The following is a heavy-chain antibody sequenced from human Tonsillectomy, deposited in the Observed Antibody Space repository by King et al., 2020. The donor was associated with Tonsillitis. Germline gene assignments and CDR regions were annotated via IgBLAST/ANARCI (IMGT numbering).Heavy chain of an antibody. J-gene: IGHJ4*02. CDR3: AHTTHYGGDSLYFDY. Sequence: TLKESGPTLVKPTQTLTLACTFSGFSLSTSEVGVGWIRQPPGKALEWLALIYWDDDKWYSPSLKSRLTITKDTSKNQVVLTMTNVAPVDTATYYCAHTTHYGGDSLYFDYWGQGTLVTVSS. V-gene: IGHV2-5*02. CDR1: GFSLSTSEVG. CDR2: IYWDDDK. D-gene: IGHD4-23*01.